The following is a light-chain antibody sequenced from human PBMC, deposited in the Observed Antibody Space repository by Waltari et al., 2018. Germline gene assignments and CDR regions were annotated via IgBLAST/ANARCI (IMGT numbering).Light chain of an antibody. CDR2: KAS. Sequence: DIQMTQSPSTLSASVGDRVTITCRASQNIYTWLAWYQQKPGKAPKLLIYKASALETGVPSRFRGSGSGTKFTLTISSLQPDDFATYYCQQYGNEFSTFGQGTKLEI. CDR1: QNIYTW. V-gene: IGKV1-5*03. CDR3: QQYGNEFST. J-gene: IGKJ2*01.